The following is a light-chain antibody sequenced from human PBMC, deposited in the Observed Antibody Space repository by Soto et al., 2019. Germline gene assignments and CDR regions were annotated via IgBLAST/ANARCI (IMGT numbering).Light chain of an antibody. CDR2: AAS. CDR1: QSISSY. V-gene: IGKV1-39*01. J-gene: IGKJ2*01. CDR3: QQRYSTPVT. Sequence: DIQMTQSPSSLSASVGDRVTITCRASQSISSYLNWYQQKPGKAPKLLIYAASSLQSGVPSRFSGSGYGTDFTLTISSLQPEYFATYYGQQRYSTPVTFGQGTKLEIK.